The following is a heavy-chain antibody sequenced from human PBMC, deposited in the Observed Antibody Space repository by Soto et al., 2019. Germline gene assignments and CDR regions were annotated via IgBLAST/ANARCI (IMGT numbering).Heavy chain of an antibody. CDR3: ARQYYVGSGSYDKRPFDF. CDR1: GGSISSSSYY. J-gene: IGHJ4*02. Sequence: QLQLQESGPGLVKHSETLSLTCTVSGGSISSSSYYWGWIRQPPGKGLEWIGSIYYSGNTYYNPSLKSGVTISVDTAKNQFSLKLSSVTAADLAVYYCARQYYVGSGSYDKRPFDFWGQGTLVTVSS. CDR2: IYYSGNT. D-gene: IGHD3-10*01. V-gene: IGHV4-39*01.